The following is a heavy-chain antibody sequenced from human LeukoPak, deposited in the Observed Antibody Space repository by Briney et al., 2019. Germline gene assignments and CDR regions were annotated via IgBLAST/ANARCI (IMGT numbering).Heavy chain of an antibody. CDR2: IYHSGST. CDR3: ARISSSNWYNERGAFDV. J-gene: IGHJ3*01. V-gene: IGHV4-38-2*02. CDR1: GYSISSGYY. Sequence: SETLSLTCTVSGYSISSGYYWGWIRQPPGKRLEWIGSIYHSGSTYYNPSLKSRVTISVDTSKNQFSLKLRSVTAADTAVYYCARISSSNWYNERGAFDVWGQGTMVTVSS. D-gene: IGHD6-13*01.